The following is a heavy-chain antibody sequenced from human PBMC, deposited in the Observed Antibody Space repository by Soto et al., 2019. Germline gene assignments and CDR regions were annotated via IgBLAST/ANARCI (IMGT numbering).Heavy chain of an antibody. Sequence: PSETLSLTCTVSGGSISSYYWSWIRQPPGKGLEWIGYIYYSGTTNYNPSLNSRVTISVDTSKNQFSLTLSSVTAADTAVYYCARQSHELAEGFDYWGEGTLVTLSS. CDR2: IYYSGTT. CDR3: ARQSHELAEGFDY. D-gene: IGHD1-7*01. CDR1: GGSISSYY. J-gene: IGHJ4*02. V-gene: IGHV4-59*08.